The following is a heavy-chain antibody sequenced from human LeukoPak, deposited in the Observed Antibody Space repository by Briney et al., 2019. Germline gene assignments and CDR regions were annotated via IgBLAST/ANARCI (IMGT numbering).Heavy chain of an antibody. CDR1: GFTFSSYG. D-gene: IGHD5-12*01. CDR2: IYYDGSTK. J-gene: IGHJ6*02. CDR3: AKDRLRGYSGSQAYYYYYGMDV. Sequence: GSPLTLSCAASGFTFSSYGMHWVRQAPGEGLEWVALIYYDGSTKYCADSVKGRFTISRDNTNNTLYLQMNSLRPEDTAVYYCAKDRLRGYSGSQAYYYYYGMDVWGQGTTVTVSS. V-gene: IGHV3-30*18.